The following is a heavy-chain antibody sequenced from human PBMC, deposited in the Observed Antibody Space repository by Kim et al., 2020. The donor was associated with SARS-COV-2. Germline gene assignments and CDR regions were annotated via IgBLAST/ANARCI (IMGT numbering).Heavy chain of an antibody. Sequence: ASVKVSCKASGYTFTTYAIHWVRQAPGQRLEWMGWINAGNGYTGYSQNFQGRVTFTRDISASTAYMDLSSLKSEDTAVYYCARRFQAALTISHENNYFDPWGQGTLVTVSS. V-gene: IGHV1-3*01. CDR2: INAGNGYT. CDR3: ARRFQAALTISHENNYFDP. J-gene: IGHJ5*02. D-gene: IGHD5-12*01. CDR1: GYTFTTYA.